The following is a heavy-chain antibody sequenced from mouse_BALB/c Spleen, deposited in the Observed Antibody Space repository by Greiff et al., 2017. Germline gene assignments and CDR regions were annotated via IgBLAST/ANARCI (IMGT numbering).Heavy chain of an antibody. CDR1: GFTFSSYG. D-gene: IGHD2-1*01. Sequence: EVHLVESGGDLVKPGGSLKLSCAASGFTFSSYGMSWVRQTPDKRLEWVATISSGGSYTYYPDSVKGRFTISRDNAKNTLYLQMSSLKSEDTAMYYCARLYRGDAMDYWGQGTSVTVSS. V-gene: IGHV5-6*01. J-gene: IGHJ4*01. CDR2: ISSGGSYT. CDR3: ARLYRGDAMDY.